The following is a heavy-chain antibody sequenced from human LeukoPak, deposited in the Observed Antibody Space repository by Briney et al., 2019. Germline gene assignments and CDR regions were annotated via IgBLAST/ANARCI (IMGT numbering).Heavy chain of an antibody. CDR3: AKVLRYGGLDY. CDR1: GFTFDDYA. Sequence: GGSLRLSCAASGFTFDDYAMHWVRQAPGKGLEWVSGISWNSGSIGYADSVKGRFTISRDNAKNSLYLQMNSLRAEDTALYYCAKVLRYGGLDYWGQGTLVTVSS. J-gene: IGHJ4*02. D-gene: IGHD3-16*01. CDR2: ISWNSGSI. V-gene: IGHV3-9*01.